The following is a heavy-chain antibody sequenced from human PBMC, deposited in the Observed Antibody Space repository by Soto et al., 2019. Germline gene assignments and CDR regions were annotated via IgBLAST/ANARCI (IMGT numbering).Heavy chain of an antibody. V-gene: IGHV4-39*01. CDR1: GGSISSSSYY. CDR2: IYYSGST. CDR3: ASLGGSYSYYYGMDV. Sequence: QLQLQESGPGLVKPSETLSLTCTVSGGSISSSSYYWGWIRQPPGKGLEWIGSIYYSGSTYYNPSLKSRVTISVDTAKNQFSLKLSSVTAADTAVYYCASLGGSYSYYYGMDVWGQGTTVTVSS. D-gene: IGHD1-26*01. J-gene: IGHJ6*02.